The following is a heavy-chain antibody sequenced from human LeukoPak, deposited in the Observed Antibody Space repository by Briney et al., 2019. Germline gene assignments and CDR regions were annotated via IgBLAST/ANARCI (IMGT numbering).Heavy chain of an antibody. CDR3: ARKGQLPAAGAADI. V-gene: IGHV5-51*01. CDR2: IYPGDSDT. Sequence: GASLKIPCEASGSRFSSYWIGWVRQMPGKGLEWMGIIYPGDSDTRYSPSFQGQVTISADKSISTAYLQWSSLKASDTAMYYCARKGQLPAAGAADIWGQGTMVTVSS. CDR1: GSRFSSYW. D-gene: IGHD2-2*01. J-gene: IGHJ3*02.